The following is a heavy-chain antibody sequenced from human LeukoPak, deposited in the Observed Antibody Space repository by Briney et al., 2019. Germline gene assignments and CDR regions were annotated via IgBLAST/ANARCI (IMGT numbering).Heavy chain of an antibody. D-gene: IGHD6-19*01. CDR3: AKEISSGWYSVRYFDY. CDR2: ISDSGGRT. V-gene: IGHV3-23*01. CDR1: GITLSNYG. J-gene: IGHJ4*02. Sequence: GGSLRLSCAVSGITLSNYGMSWVRQAPGKGLEWVAGISDSGGRTNYADSVKGRFTISRDNPKNTLYLQMNSLRAEDTAVYYCAKEISSGWYSVRYFDYWGQGTLVTVSS.